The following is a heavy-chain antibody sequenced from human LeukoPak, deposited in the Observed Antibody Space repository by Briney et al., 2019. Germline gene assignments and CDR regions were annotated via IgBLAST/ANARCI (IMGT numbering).Heavy chain of an antibody. Sequence: PSETLSLTCTVSGGSISSSSYYWGWIRQPPGEGLEWIGSIYYSGSTYYNPSLKSRVTISVDTSKNQFSLKLSSVTAADTAVYYCARELWYYGSGSYYYYYMDVWGKGTTVTVSS. CDR1: GGSISSSSYY. J-gene: IGHJ6*03. V-gene: IGHV4-39*07. CDR3: ARELWYYGSGSYYYYYMDV. CDR2: IYYSGST. D-gene: IGHD3-10*01.